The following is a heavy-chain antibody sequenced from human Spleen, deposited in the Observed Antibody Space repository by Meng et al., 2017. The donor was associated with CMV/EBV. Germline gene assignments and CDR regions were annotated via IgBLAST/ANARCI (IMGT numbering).Heavy chain of an antibody. CDR3: AKDGAFCGGDCYFD. J-gene: IGHJ4*02. CDR1: GYTFSDYY. Sequence: ASVKVSCKTSGYTFSDYYMHWVRQAPGQGLEWMGWINPNSGGTSYAQKFQGRVSMTRDASISTIYMELSSLTSDDTAVYYCAKDGAFCGGDCYFDWGQGTLVTVSS. CDR2: INPNSGGT. D-gene: IGHD2-21*01. V-gene: IGHV1-2*02.